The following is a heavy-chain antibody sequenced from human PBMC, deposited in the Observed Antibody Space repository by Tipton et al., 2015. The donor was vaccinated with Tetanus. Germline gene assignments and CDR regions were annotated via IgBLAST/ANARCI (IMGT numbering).Heavy chain of an antibody. CDR3: ARASIPPVRYGMDV. J-gene: IGHJ6*02. CDR2: IYYSGST. V-gene: IGHV4-59*01. D-gene: IGHD3-10*01. CDR1: GGSISSYY. Sequence: TLSLTCTVSGGSISSYYWSWIRQPPGKGLEWIGYIYYSGSTNYNPSLKSRVTISVDTSKNQFSLKLSSVTAADTAVYYCARASIPPVRYGMDVWGQGTTVTVSS.